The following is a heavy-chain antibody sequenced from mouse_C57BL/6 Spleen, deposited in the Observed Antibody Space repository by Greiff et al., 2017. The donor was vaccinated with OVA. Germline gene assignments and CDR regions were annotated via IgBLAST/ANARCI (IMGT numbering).Heavy chain of an antibody. CDR3: TRAPTVVDWYFDV. J-gene: IGHJ1*03. V-gene: IGHV1-64*01. D-gene: IGHD1-1*01. Sequence: QVQLQQPGAELVKPGASVKLSCKASGYTFTSYWMHWVKQRPGQGLEWIGMIHPNSGSTNYNEKFKSKATLTVDKSSSTAYMQLSSLTSEDSAVYCCTRAPTVVDWYFDVWGTGTTVTVSS. CDR1: GYTFTSYW. CDR2: IHPNSGST.